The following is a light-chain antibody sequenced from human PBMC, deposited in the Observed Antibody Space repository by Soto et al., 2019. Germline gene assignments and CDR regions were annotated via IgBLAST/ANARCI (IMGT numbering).Light chain of an antibody. V-gene: IGKV3-11*01. CDR2: DAS. J-gene: IGKJ5*01. Sequence: EIVLTQSPATLSLSPGERATLSCRASQSVNSYLAWYQQKPGQAPRLLISDASNRATGIPGRFSGSGSGTDFTLTISSLEPEDFAIYYCQQRTNWPSSTVGQGTRREIK. CDR1: QSVNSY. CDR3: QQRTNWPSST.